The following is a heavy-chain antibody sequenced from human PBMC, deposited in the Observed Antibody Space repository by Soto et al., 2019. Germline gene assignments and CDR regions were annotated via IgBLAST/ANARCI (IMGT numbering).Heavy chain of an antibody. CDR3: ARGGYYYENSGQNAYDY. J-gene: IGHJ4*01. V-gene: IGHV4-31*03. CDR1: GGSISSGGYY. D-gene: IGHD3-22*01. Sequence: LSLTCTVSGGSISSGGYYWSWIRQHPGKGLEWIGYIYYGGSTYYNPSLKSRATISGDTSKNQFSLKLSSVTAADTAVYYCARGGYYYENSGQNAYDYWGQGIMVTVYS. CDR2: IYYGGST.